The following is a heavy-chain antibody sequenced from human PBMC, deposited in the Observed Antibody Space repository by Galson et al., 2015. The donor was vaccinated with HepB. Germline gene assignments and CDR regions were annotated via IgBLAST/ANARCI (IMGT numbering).Heavy chain of an antibody. D-gene: IGHD2-15*01. J-gene: IGHJ5*02. CDR2: NKNRANNYIT. V-gene: IGHV3-72*01. CDR3: CRGYCGGGYCFHD. Sequence: SLRLSCAASGITFSDHYMDWVRQAPGKGLEWLGRNKNRANNYITEYAASVKERFTISRNDAENSLYLEMNSLKTEDTAVYFCCRGYCGGGYCFHDWGQGTLVTVSS. CDR1: GITFSDHY.